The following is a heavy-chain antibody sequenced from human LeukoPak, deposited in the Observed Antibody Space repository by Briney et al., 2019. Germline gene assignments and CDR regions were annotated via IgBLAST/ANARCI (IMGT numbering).Heavy chain of an antibody. J-gene: IGHJ5*02. CDR1: GDSISSGDYY. Sequence: SETLSLTCTVSGDSISSGDYYWSWIRQPAGKGLEWIGRISSSGSTYYNPSLKSRVAISVDTSKNQFSLKLSSVTAADTAIYYCARAYCGGDCYNSRGWFDPWGQGTLVTVSS. CDR2: ISSSGST. V-gene: IGHV4-61*02. CDR3: ARAYCGGDCYNSRGWFDP. D-gene: IGHD2-21*02.